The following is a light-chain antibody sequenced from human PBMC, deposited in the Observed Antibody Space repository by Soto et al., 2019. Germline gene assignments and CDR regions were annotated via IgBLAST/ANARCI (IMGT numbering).Light chain of an antibody. CDR3: QQYGSSTWT. J-gene: IGKJ1*01. Sequence: EIVLTQSPGTLSLSPGERATLSCRASQSVSSSYLAWYQQKPGQAPRLLIYGASSRATGIPDRFSGSGFGTDFTLNISRLEPDDFAVYYCQQYGSSTWTFGQGTKVEIK. CDR2: GAS. CDR1: QSVSSSY. V-gene: IGKV3-20*01.